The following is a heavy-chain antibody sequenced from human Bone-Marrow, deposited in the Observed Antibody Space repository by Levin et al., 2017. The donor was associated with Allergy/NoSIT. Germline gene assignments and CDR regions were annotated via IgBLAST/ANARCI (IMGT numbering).Heavy chain of an antibody. J-gene: IGHJ4*01. D-gene: IGHD3-9*01. CDR1: GLSFTTNF. CDR2: IYPGGRT. Sequence: GESLKISCVASGLSFTTNFMTWVRQAPGKGLEWVSIIYPGGRTYYGDSVKGRFTISRDNPKNTVYLQMSSLRSDDTAVYYCARARRRDILTGFAFDYWGQGTLVSVSS. CDR3: ARARRRDILTGFAFDY. V-gene: IGHV3-66*02.